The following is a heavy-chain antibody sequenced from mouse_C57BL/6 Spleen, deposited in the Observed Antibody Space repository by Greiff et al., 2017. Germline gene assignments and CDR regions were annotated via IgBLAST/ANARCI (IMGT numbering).Heavy chain of an antibody. J-gene: IGHJ1*03. Sequence: EVQLVESGGGLVKPGGSLKLSCAASGFTFSDYGMHWVRQAPEKGLEWVAYISSGSSTIYYADTVMGRFTISRDNAKNTLFLQMTSLRSEDTAMYYCARKGGTYYGSSHLYFDVWGTGTTVTVSS. V-gene: IGHV5-17*01. CDR3: ARKGGTYYGSSHLYFDV. CDR1: GFTFSDYG. CDR2: ISSGSSTI. D-gene: IGHD1-1*01.